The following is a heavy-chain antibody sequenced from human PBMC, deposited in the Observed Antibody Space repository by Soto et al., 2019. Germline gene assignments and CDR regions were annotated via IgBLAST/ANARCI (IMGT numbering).Heavy chain of an antibody. CDR3: ARDLGRYSGYEYYFDY. D-gene: IGHD5-12*01. Sequence: QVQLVESGGGVVQPGRSLRLSCAASGFTFSSYAMHWVRQAPGKGLEWVAVISYDGSNKYYADSVKGRFTISRDNSKNTLYLQMNSLRAEDTAGYYCARDLGRYSGYEYYFDYWGQGTLVTVSS. J-gene: IGHJ4*02. CDR2: ISYDGSNK. V-gene: IGHV3-30-3*01. CDR1: GFTFSSYA.